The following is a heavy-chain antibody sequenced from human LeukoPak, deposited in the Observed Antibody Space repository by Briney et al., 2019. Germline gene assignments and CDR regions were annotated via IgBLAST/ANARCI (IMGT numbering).Heavy chain of an antibody. CDR3: AKDAQRGFDYSNSLEY. J-gene: IGHJ4*02. Sequence: GGSPRLSCAASGFTFSHYGMHWVRQAPGKGLEWVAVIWSDGTNTYYADSVKGRFTISRDDSQNTVFLQMNSLRAEDTAVYYCAKDAQRGFDYSNSLEYWGQGTLVTVSS. V-gene: IGHV3-33*06. D-gene: IGHD4-11*01. CDR1: GFTFSHYG. CDR2: IWSDGTNT.